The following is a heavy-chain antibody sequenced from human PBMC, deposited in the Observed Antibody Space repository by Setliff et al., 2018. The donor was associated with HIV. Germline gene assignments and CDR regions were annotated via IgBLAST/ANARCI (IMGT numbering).Heavy chain of an antibody. Sequence: PGGSLRLSCEASGFTFSDYYMGWIRQAPGKGLECVSYISSSGSTIYYADSVKGRFTISRDNAKNSLYLQMNSLRAEDTAVYYCARDGCSSTSCYDYWGQGTLVTAPQ. J-gene: IGHJ4*02. CDR2: ISSSGSTI. CDR3: ARDGCSSTSCYDY. CDR1: GFTFSDYY. V-gene: IGHV3-11*04. D-gene: IGHD2-2*01.